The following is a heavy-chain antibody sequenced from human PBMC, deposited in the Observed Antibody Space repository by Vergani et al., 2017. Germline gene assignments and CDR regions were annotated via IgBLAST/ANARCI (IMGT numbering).Heavy chain of an antibody. CDR3: AKLRDPIVVVPTTIFFEPFNI. Sequence: DVHLAESGGGFFQPGGSLRLSCSASGFSFNSYWMHWVRQVPGKGLLWVSRIKSDGSITAYADSVKGRFSISRDNPKNTLFLQMDSLRAEDTAVYYCAKLRDPIVVVPTTIFFEPFNIWGQGTMVTVSS. CDR1: GFSFNSYW. J-gene: IGHJ3*02. V-gene: IGHV3-74*03. D-gene: IGHD2-15*01. CDR2: IKSDGSIT.